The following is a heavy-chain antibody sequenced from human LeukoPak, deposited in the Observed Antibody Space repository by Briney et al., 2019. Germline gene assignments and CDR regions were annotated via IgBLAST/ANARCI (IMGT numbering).Heavy chain of an antibody. J-gene: IGHJ4*02. V-gene: IGHV4-38-2*01. CDR2: YYHSGYT. CDR1: GYSITRGYY. CDR3: ARLGDYSNYQGSDFDY. Sequence: KPSETLSLTRAVSGYSITRGYYWGWIRQPPGKGLEWVGNYYHSGYTYYNTSLKSRVTISVDTSTNQFSLKLSSVTAADTAVYYCARLGDYSNYQGSDFDYWGQGTLVTVSS. D-gene: IGHD4-11*01.